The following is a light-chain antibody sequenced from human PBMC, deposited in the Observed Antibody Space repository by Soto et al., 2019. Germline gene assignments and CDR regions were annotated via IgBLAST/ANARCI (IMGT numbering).Light chain of an antibody. CDR1: VSNIGAGYD. CDR2: ANI. Sequence: QSLLTQPPSLSGAPGQRVTISCTGSVSNIGAGYDVHWYQQLPGTAPKLLIFANINRPSGVPDRFSGSKSGTSASLAITGLRAEDEADYYCQSYDSSPSGYVFGTGTKVNVL. J-gene: IGLJ1*01. CDR3: QSYDSSPSGYV. V-gene: IGLV1-40*01.